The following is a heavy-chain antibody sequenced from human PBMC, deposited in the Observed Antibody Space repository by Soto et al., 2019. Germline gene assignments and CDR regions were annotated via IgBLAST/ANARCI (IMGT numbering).Heavy chain of an antibody. V-gene: IGHV3-23*01. Sequence: PGGSLRLSCTASGFTFRSYAMSWVRQSPGRGLQWVSTISYVGGGIHYTDSVRGRFTISRDDPTRTVYLHMHNLGADDTAIYYCAIDESTGHNHSLDYWGQGSPVTVSS. CDR1: GFTFRSYA. J-gene: IGHJ4*02. D-gene: IGHD2-8*02. CDR2: ISYVGGGI. CDR3: AIDESTGHNHSLDY.